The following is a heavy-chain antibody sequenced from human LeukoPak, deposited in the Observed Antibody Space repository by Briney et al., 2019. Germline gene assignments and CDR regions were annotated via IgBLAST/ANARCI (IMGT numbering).Heavy chain of an antibody. CDR1: GYTFTSYD. CDR2: ISAYNGNT. Sequence: ASVKVSCKASGYTFTSYDINWVRQATGQGLEWMGWISAYNGNTNYAQKLQGRVTMTTDTSTSTAYMELRSLRSDDTAVYYCARGVTMIVAASGLDYWGQGTLVTVSS. D-gene: IGHD3-22*01. V-gene: IGHV1-18*01. CDR3: ARGVTMIVAASGLDY. J-gene: IGHJ4*02.